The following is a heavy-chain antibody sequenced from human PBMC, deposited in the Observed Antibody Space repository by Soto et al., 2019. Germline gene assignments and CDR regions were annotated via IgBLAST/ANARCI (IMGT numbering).Heavy chain of an antibody. CDR2: IYWDDSA. CDR1: GFSLSTTGEG. V-gene: IGHV2-5*02. CDR3: VHRTESDGSWFDP. J-gene: IGHJ5*02. D-gene: IGHD6-25*01. Sequence: QITLKESGPTLVKPTQTLTLTCTFSGFSLSTTGEGVGWFRQPPGKALEWLALIYWDDSARYSPSLKSRLTITKGTSENQVVLTLTNTDPVDTATYFCVHRTESDGSWFDPWGQGTLVTVSS.